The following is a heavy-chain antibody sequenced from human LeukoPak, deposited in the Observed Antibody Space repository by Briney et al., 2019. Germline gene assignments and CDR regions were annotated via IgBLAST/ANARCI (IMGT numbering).Heavy chain of an antibody. Sequence: GGSLRLSCAAPGFTFSSYGMSWVRQAPGKGLEWVSAISGSGGSTYYADSVKGRFTISRDNSKNTLYLQMNSLRAEDTAVYYCAKDLEGYYGSGSYPPELDYWGQGTLVTVSS. D-gene: IGHD3-10*01. CDR3: AKDLEGYYGSGSYPPELDY. CDR2: ISGSGGST. V-gene: IGHV3-23*01. CDR1: GFTFSSYG. J-gene: IGHJ4*02.